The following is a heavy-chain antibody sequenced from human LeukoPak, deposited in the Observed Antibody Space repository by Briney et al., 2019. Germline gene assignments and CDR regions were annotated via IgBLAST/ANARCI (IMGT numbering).Heavy chain of an antibody. J-gene: IGHJ3*02. D-gene: IGHD5-18*01. CDR2: ISGSGGST. V-gene: IGHV3-23*01. Sequence: GGSLRLSCAASGFTFSSYAMSWVRQAPGKGLEWVSAISGSGGSTYYADSVKGRFTISRDNSKNTLYLQMNSLRAEDTAVYYCAKGGYSYGFLLNDASDIWGQGTMVTVSS. CDR1: GFTFSSYA. CDR3: AKGGYSYGFLLNDASDI.